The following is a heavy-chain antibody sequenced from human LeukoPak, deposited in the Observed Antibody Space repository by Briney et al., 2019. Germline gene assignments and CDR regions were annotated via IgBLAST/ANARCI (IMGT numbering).Heavy chain of an antibody. CDR1: GFTFSSYS. CDR2: ISSSSSTI. D-gene: IGHD2-15*01. CDR3: ARDANSGEIDY. Sequence: PGGSLRLSCAASGFTFSSYSMNWVRQAPGKGLEWVSYISSSSSTIYYADSVKGRFTISRDNAKNSLYLQMNSLRAEDTAVYYCARDANSGEIDYWGQGTLVTVSS. J-gene: IGHJ4*02. V-gene: IGHV3-48*01.